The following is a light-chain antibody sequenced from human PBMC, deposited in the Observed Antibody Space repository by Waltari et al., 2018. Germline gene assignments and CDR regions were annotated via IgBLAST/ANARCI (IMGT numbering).Light chain of an antibody. Sequence: EIVLAQSPGTLSLSPGERATLSCRASQSVSRSLAWYQQKPGQAPRLLIYGTSIRATGIPDRFSSSWSGTDFSLTISRLESEDFAVYYCQHYVRLPATFGQGTKVEIK. CDR3: QHYVRLPAT. J-gene: IGKJ1*01. V-gene: IGKV3-20*01. CDR2: GTS. CDR1: QSVSRS.